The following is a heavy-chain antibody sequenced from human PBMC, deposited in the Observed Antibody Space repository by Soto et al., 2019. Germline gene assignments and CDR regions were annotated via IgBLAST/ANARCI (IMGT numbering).Heavy chain of an antibody. CDR1: GFTFSDYD. CDR3: AREGALKPFSS. CDR2: ISGTSVYI. Sequence: EVKLEESGGGVAQPGGSLRLSCIVSGFTFSDYDMYWVRQVAGKGLEWVSHISGTSVYIHYADSVKGRFTISRDNAKNSVYLQMDSLRVEDTAVYYCAREGALKPFSSWGQGALVTVSS. V-gene: IGHV3-21*01. J-gene: IGHJ5*02.